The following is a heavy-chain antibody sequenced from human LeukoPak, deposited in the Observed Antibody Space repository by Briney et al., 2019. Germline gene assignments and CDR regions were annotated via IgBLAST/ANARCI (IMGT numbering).Heavy chain of an antibody. CDR1: GGSIRSYY. Sequence: PSETLSLTCSVSGGSIRSYYWSWIRQPPGKGLEWSGCIYYSGSTNYNPSLKRRVTISVDTSKNQFSLKLSSVTAADTAVYYCARWRSDFSDAFDIWGQGTMVTVSS. J-gene: IGHJ3*02. V-gene: IGHV4-59*12. CDR3: ARWRSDFSDAFDI. D-gene: IGHD3-16*01. CDR2: IYYSGST.